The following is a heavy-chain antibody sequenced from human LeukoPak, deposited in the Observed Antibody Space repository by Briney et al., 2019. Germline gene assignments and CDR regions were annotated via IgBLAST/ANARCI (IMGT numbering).Heavy chain of an antibody. CDR2: INPNSGGT. D-gene: IGHD3-10*01. CDR1: GYTFTGYY. J-gene: IGHJ4*02. CDR3: ARVLDSKLLWSGELYC. Sequence: ASVKVSCKASGYTFTGYYMHWVRQAPGQGLEWMGWINPNSGGTNYAQKFQGRVTMTRDTSISTAYMELSRLRSDDTAVYYCARVLDSKLLWSGELYCWGQGTLVTVSS. V-gene: IGHV1-2*02.